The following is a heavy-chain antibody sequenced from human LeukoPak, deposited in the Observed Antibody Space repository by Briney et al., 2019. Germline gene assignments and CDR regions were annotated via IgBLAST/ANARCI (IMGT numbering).Heavy chain of an antibody. D-gene: IGHD2-2*01. CDR1: GFTFSYYW. CDR3: ARGSSSSFDY. CDR2: INEGGSEK. J-gene: IGHJ4*02. Sequence: GGSLRLSCAASGFTFSYYWMSWVRQAPGKGLEWVANINEGGSEKYYVDSVKGRFTISRDNAKNSLYLQMNSLRAEDTAVYYCARGSSSSFDYWGQGTLVTVSS. V-gene: IGHV3-7*04.